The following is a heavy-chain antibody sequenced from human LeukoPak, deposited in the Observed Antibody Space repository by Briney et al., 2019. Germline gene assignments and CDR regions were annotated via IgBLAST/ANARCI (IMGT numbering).Heavy chain of an antibody. Sequence: PSETLSLTCAVYGGSFSGYYWSWIRQPPGKGLEWIGEINHSGSTDYNPSLKSRVTISVDTSKNQFSLKLSSVTAADTAVYYCASTTYSSGWYDRDAFDIWGQGTMVTVSS. CDR2: INHSGST. J-gene: IGHJ3*02. CDR1: GGSFSGYY. CDR3: ASTTYSSGWYDRDAFDI. D-gene: IGHD6-19*01. V-gene: IGHV4-34*01.